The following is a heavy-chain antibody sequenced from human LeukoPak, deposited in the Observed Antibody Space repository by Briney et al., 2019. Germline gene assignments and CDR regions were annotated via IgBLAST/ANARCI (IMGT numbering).Heavy chain of an antibody. J-gene: IGHJ2*01. D-gene: IGHD1-26*01. CDR3: AKTSFGSGSFWFFDL. CDR1: GCSINSYY. CDR2: IYPNGST. Sequence: SETLSLTCTISGCSINSYYLSWVRQPAGKGLEWIGRIYPNGSTNYKPSLKSRFTMSVDTSKNHFSLHLSSVTAADTAVYYCAKTSFGSGSFWFFDLWGRGDQVTVSS. V-gene: IGHV4-4*07.